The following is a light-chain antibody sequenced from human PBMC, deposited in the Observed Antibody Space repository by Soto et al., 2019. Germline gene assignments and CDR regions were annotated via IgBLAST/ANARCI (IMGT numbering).Light chain of an antibody. CDR3: QQYSDWPLVT. Sequence: EIVMTQSPATLSVSPGERVTLSCRASQSVSAYLAWYLQKPGQAPRLLIYGASTRATGIPARFSGSGSGTEFTLTISSLQSEDSAVYHCQQYSDWPLVTFGGGTKMEI. CDR2: GAS. J-gene: IGKJ4*01. CDR1: QSVSAY. V-gene: IGKV3-15*01.